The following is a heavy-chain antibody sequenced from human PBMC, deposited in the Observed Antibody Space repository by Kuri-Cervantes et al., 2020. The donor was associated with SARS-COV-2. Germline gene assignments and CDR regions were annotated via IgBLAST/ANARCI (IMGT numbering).Heavy chain of an antibody. Sequence: SQTLSLTCAVYGGSFSGYYWSWIRQPPGKGLEWIGEINHSGSTNYNPSLKSRVTISVDTSKNQFSLKVNSVTAADSAVYYCARGLIRSTGGDYWGPGTLVTVSS. CDR1: GGSFSGYY. D-gene: IGHD2-8*02. V-gene: IGHV4-34*01. CDR3: ARGLIRSTGGDY. J-gene: IGHJ4*02. CDR2: INHSGST.